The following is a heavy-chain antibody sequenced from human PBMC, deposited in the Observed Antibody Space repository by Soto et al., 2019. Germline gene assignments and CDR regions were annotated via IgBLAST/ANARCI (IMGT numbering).Heavy chain of an antibody. CDR1: GDSISSYNW. D-gene: IGHD2-15*01. V-gene: IGHV4-4*02. Sequence: QVHLQESGPRLVKPSETLSLTCDVSGDSISSYNWWTWVRQTPGKGLEWIGEVYHSGNTNYNPSLKTRATISVDKSRNQCSLSLTSVTAADTAVYYCARREGDCRGGSCPYYHDWGQGTLVTASS. CDR2: VYHSGNT. J-gene: IGHJ4*02. CDR3: ARREGDCRGGSCPYYHD.